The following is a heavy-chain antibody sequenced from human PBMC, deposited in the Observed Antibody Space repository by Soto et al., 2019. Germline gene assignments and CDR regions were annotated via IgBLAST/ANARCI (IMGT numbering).Heavy chain of an antibody. CDR2: IYHSGST. V-gene: IGHV4-30-2*01. J-gene: IGHJ3*02. Sequence: PSETLSLTCAVSGCSISIGGYSWSWIRQPPGKGLDWIGYIYHSGSTYYNPSLKNRVTISVDRSKNQFSLKLRSVTAADTALYYCAAAEDYAGAFDIWGQGTMVTVSS. CDR3: AAAEDYAGAFDI. CDR1: GCSISIGGYS. D-gene: IGHD4-17*01.